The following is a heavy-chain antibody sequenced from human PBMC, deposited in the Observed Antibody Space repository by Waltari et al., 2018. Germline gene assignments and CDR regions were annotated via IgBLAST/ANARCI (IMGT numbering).Heavy chain of an antibody. CDR2: SNHSGST. CDR1: GGSFSGYY. V-gene: IGHV4-34*01. J-gene: IGHJ3*02. CDR3: ARVRTYYDFWSGLDAFDI. Sequence: QVQLQQWGAGLLKPSETLSLTCAVYGGSFSGYYWSWIRQPPGKGLEWIGESNHSGSTNDKPHIKGRVTISVDTSKNQFSLKLSSVTAADTAVYYCARVRTYYDFWSGLDAFDIWGQGTMVTVSS. D-gene: IGHD3-3*01.